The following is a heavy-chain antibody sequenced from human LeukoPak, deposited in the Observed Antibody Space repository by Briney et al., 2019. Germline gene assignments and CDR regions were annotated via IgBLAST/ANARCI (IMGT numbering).Heavy chain of an antibody. CDR2: IYSGGST. D-gene: IGHD6-19*01. Sequence: GGSLRLSCAASGFTFSSSYMSWVRQAPGKGLEWVSVIYSGGSTYYADSVKGRFTISRDNSKNTLYLQMNSLRADDTAVYYCARDLAVAGTVDYWGQGTLVTVSS. CDR1: GFTFSSSY. CDR3: ARDLAVAGTVDY. V-gene: IGHV3-53*01. J-gene: IGHJ4*02.